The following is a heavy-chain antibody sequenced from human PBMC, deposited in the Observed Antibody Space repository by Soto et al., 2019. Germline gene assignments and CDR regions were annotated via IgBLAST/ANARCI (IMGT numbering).Heavy chain of an antibody. Sequence: PGGSLRLSCAASGFTFSSYAMTWVRQAPGKGLEWVSLISGSGARTYYADSVKGRFTISRDNSRDTLYLQMNSLRAEDTAVYYCSKVYGSASYNHFPDYWGQGTLVTVSS. CDR2: ISGSGART. CDR1: GFTFSSYA. D-gene: IGHD3-10*01. V-gene: IGHV3-23*01. CDR3: SKVYGSASYNHFPDY. J-gene: IGHJ4*02.